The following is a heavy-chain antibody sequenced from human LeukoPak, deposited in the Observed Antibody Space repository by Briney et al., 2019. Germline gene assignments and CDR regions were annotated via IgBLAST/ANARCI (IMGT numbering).Heavy chain of an antibody. D-gene: IGHD3-10*01. CDR2: ISGSGENT. Sequence: PGGSLRLSCAVSGLTFSNYAMSWVRQAPGKGLEWVSAISGSGENTHYADSVQGRFIISRDNSKKTMYLQMNSLRGEDTAVYYCAKGSTYFYGSGTTDDAFDIWGQGTMVTASS. V-gene: IGHV3-23*01. CDR1: GLTFSNYA. J-gene: IGHJ3*02. CDR3: AKGSTYFYGSGTTDDAFDI.